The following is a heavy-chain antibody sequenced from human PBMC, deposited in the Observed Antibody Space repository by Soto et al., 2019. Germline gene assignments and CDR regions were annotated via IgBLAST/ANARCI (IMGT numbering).Heavy chain of an antibody. J-gene: IGHJ4*02. CDR3: ARAGGLGAVAVDY. CDR1: GGSISSGGYS. Sequence: QLPLQEPGSGLVKPSQTLSLTCAVSGGSISSGGYSWSWIRQPPGKGLEWIGYIYHSGSTYYNPSLKSRVTISVDRSKNQFSLKLSSVTAADTAVYYCARAGGLGAVAVDYWGQGTLVTVSS. CDR2: IYHSGST. V-gene: IGHV4-30-2*01. D-gene: IGHD6-19*01.